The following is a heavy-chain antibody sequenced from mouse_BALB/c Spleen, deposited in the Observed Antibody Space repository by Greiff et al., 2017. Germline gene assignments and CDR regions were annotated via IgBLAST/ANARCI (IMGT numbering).Heavy chain of an antibody. V-gene: IGHV5-6-4*01. J-gene: IGHJ1*01. D-gene: IGHD1-1*01. CDR2: ISSGGSYT. Sequence: EVMLVESGGGLVKPGGSLKLSCAASGFTFSSYTMSWVRQTPEKRLEWVATISSGGSYTYYPDSVKGRFTISRDNAKNTLYLQMSSLKSEDTAMYYCTSGLLRKYFDVWGAGTTVTVSS. CDR1: GFTFSSYT. CDR3: TSGLLRKYFDV.